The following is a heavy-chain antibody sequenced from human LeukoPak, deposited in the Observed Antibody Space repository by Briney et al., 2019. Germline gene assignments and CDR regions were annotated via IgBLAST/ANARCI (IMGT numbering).Heavy chain of an antibody. CDR3: ARGIDSSGYYMDV. CDR1: GGSISSGSYY. V-gene: IGHV4-30-4*08. Sequence: SETLSLTCTVSGGSISSGSYYWSWIRQPAGKGLEWIGYIYYSGSTYYNPSLKSRVTISVDTSKNQFSLKLSSVTAADTAVYYCARGIDSSGYYMDVWGKGTTVTVSS. D-gene: IGHD3-22*01. J-gene: IGHJ6*03. CDR2: IYYSGST.